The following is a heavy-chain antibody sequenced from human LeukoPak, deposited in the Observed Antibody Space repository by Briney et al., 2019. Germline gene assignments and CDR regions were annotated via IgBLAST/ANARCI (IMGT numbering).Heavy chain of an antibody. J-gene: IGHJ6*02. Sequence: PGGSLRLSCAASGLTFSTYWMHWVRQDPGKGLVWVSRISSDASITSYADPVKGRFTISRDNAKNTLYLQMNTLRVEDTAVYYCTRDLMDYDVSTGLHHYYMDVWGQGTTVTVSS. D-gene: IGHD3-9*01. CDR2: ISSDASIT. CDR1: GLTFSTYW. V-gene: IGHV3-74*01. CDR3: TRDLMDYDVSTGLHHYYMDV.